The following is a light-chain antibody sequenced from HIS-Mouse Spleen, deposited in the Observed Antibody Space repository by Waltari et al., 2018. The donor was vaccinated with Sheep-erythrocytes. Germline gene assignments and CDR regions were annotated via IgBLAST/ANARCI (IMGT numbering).Light chain of an antibody. V-gene: IGLV3-1*01. CDR2: HDS. Sequence: SYELTQPPSVSVSPGQTASITCSGDKLGDKYACWYQQKPGQSPVLVIYHDSKRPSGIPERFSCSNTGNPATLAISGTQAMGEADYYCQAWDISTSWVFGGGTKLTVL. J-gene: IGLJ3*02. CDR1: KLGDKY. CDR3: QAWDISTSWV.